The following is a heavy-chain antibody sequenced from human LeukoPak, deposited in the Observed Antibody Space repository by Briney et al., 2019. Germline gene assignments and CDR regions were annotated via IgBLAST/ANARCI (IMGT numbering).Heavy chain of an antibody. V-gene: IGHV3-30-3*01. D-gene: IGHD6-19*01. CDR3: AKVAVAGEYNWFDP. CDR2: ISYDGSNK. J-gene: IGHJ5*02. CDR1: GFTFSSYA. Sequence: AGGSLRLSCAASGFTFSSYAMHWVRQAPGKGLEWVAVISYDGSNKYYADSVKGRFTISRDNSKNTLYLQMNSLRAEDTAVYYCAKVAVAGEYNWFDPWGQGTLVTVSS.